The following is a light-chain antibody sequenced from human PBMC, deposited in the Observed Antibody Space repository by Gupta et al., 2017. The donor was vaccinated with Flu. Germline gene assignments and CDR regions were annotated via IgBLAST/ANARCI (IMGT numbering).Light chain of an antibody. CDR2: GAS. CDR3: QQYGDSPT. V-gene: IGKV3-20*01. Sequence: PGTLSLSPGERATLSCRASQSVSNTYLAWYQQKPGQAPRLLIYGASSRATGIPDRFSGSGSGTDYTLTISGLEPEDFAVYYCQQYGDSPTFGQGTKVEIK. J-gene: IGKJ1*01. CDR1: QSVSNTY.